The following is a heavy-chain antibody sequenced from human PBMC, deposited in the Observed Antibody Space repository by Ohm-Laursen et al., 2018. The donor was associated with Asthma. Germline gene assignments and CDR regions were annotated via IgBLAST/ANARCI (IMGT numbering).Heavy chain of an antibody. CDR2: SGTYFDGGLK. CDR3: ARDVMEWYLPAFDF. D-gene: IGHD3-3*01. CDR1: GFTFRSYA. J-gene: IGHJ4*02. Sequence: SLRLSCAASGFTFRSYAIHWVRQAPGKGLEWVAVSGTYFDGGLKYYADSVNGRFTVSRDDSKNTLYLQMDSLRPDDTAVYYCARDVMEWYLPAFDFWGQGTLVTVSS. V-gene: IGHV3-30-3*01.